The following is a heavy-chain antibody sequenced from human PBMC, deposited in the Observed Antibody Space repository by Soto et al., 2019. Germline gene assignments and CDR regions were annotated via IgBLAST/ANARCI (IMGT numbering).Heavy chain of an antibody. V-gene: IGHV3-30*18. CDR2: ISYDGRNK. D-gene: IGHD3-10*01. CDR1: GFIFSRYV. CDR3: AKTDRKLPLWFTIGDV. J-gene: IGHJ6*02. Sequence: QPGGSLRLSCSASGFIFSRYVMHWVRQAPGKGLEGVAVISYDGRNKYYTSSVKGRFTISRDNSKNTLFLQMSSLRTEDTAVYFCAKTDRKLPLWFTIGDVWGQGTTVTVSS.